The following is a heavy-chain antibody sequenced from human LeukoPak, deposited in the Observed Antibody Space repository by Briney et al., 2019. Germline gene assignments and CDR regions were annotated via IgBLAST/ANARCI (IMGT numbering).Heavy chain of an antibody. V-gene: IGHV1-2*06. Sequence: ASGKVSCKASGYTFTGYYTHWGPQAPRQGRKWRGRINTNSGGTNYGQKFQGRVTMTSDTSISTAYMELSRLRSDDTAVYYCAREMVRGVYWYFDLWGRGTLVTVSS. D-gene: IGHD3-10*01. CDR3: AREMVRGVYWYFDL. J-gene: IGHJ2*01. CDR2: INTNSGGT. CDR1: GYTFTGYY.